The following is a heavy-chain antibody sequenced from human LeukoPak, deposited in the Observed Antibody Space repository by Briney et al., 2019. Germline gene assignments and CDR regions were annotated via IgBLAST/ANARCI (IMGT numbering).Heavy chain of an antibody. CDR3: ARHGGYTSSWPWA. Sequence: SETLSLTCTVSGGSISNYYWSWIRQPPGKGLEWIGYIYNSGSTNYNPSLKSRVTISVNTSKNQFSLKLSAVTAADTAVYYCARHGGYTSSWPWALGQGRLAAVSS. J-gene: IGHJ5*02. CDR1: GGSISNYY. V-gene: IGHV4-59*08. CDR2: IYNSGST. D-gene: IGHD6-13*01.